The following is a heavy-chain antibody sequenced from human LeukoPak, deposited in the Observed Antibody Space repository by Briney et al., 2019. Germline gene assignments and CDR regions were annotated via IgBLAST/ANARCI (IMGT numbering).Heavy chain of an antibody. D-gene: IGHD6-19*01. CDR3: ARDNSSGYYYYYGMDV. CDR2: IIPIFGTA. CDR1: GGTFSSYA. J-gene: IGHJ6*02. Sequence: SVTVSSTASGGTFSSYAISWVRQAPGQGLEWMGGIIPIFGTANYAQKFQGRVTITADESTSTAYMELSSLRSEDTAVYYCARDNSSGYYYYYGMDVWGQGTTVTVSS. V-gene: IGHV1-69*13.